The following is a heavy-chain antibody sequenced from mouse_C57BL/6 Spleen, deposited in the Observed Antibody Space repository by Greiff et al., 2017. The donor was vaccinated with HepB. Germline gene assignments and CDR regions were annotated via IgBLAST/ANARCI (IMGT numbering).Heavy chain of an antibody. V-gene: IGHV5-17*01. Sequence: EVKLMESGGGLVKPGGSLKLSCAASGFTFSDYGMHWVGQAPEKGLEWVAYISSGSSTIYYADTVKGRFTISRGNAKNTLCLQIGGLRSDDTAMYYCAAGNCYYDYWGQGTTLTVSS. CDR1: GFTFSDYG. CDR3: AAGNCYYDY. J-gene: IGHJ2*01. D-gene: IGHD4-1*01. CDR2: ISSGSSTI.